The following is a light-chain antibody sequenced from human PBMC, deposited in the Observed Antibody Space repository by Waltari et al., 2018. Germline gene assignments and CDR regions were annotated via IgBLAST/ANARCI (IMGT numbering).Light chain of an antibody. CDR1: SSDVGGYGY. J-gene: IGLJ2*01. Sequence: QSALTQPASVSGSPGQAITISCTGTSSDVGGYGYVSWYQQHPGKAPKLIIYDVSNRPSGVASRFSCSKFGNTSSLTISGLQADDEADYYCNSYTISSSLFGGGTRLTVL. CDR2: DVS. CDR3: NSYTISSSL. V-gene: IGLV2-14*03.